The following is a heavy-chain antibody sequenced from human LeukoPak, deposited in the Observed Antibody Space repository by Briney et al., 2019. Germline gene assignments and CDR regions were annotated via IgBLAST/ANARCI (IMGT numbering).Heavy chain of an antibody. Sequence: GGSLRLSCAASGFTFGSYAMSWVRQAPGKGLEWVSNIGTSSTTIYYADSVKGRFTISRDNAKNSLYLQMNSLRADDTAVYYCARFAAGGSYYYYMDVWGKGTTVTVSS. V-gene: IGHV3-48*01. D-gene: IGHD6-25*01. CDR3: ARFAAGGSYYYYMDV. CDR2: IGTSSTTI. J-gene: IGHJ6*03. CDR1: GFTFGSYA.